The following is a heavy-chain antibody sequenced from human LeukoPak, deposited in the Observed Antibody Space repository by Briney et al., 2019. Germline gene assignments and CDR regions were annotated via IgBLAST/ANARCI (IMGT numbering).Heavy chain of an antibody. CDR3: ARGPQGAWFDP. J-gene: IGHJ5*02. CDR2: INSYGSST. V-gene: IGHV3-74*01. CDR1: GFTFSSYW. Sequence: PGGSLRLSCEASGFTFSSYWMHWVRQAPGKGLVWVSRINSYGSSTNYADSVNGRFTISRHNAKNTLYLQMNSLRAEHTAVYYCARGPQGAWFDPWGEGTLVTVSS.